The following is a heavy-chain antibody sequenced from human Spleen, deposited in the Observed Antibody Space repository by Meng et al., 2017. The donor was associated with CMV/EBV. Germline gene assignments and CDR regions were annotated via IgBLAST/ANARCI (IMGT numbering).Heavy chain of an antibody. Sequence: GESLKISCVGSGFIFSSHSVNWVRQAPGKGLEWVSSITSSSNYIYYADSVRGRFTISRDNAKSSLYLQMNSLRADDSAVYYCARGTRTYTIFGVARRPYYYYGMDVWGQGTTVTVSS. CDR3: ARGTRTYTIFGVARRPYYYYGMDV. J-gene: IGHJ6*02. CDR1: GFIFSSHS. V-gene: IGHV3-21*01. D-gene: IGHD3-3*01. CDR2: ITSSSNYI.